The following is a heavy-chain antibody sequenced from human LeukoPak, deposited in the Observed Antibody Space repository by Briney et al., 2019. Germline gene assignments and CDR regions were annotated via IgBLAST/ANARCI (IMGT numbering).Heavy chain of an antibody. D-gene: IGHD3-22*01. V-gene: IGHV1-46*01. CDR2: INPSGGST. J-gene: IGHJ1*01. CDR1: GYTFTSYY. Sequence: ASVKVSCKASGYTFTSYYMHWVRQAPGQGLEWMGIINPSGGSTSHAQKFQGRVTMTRDTSTSTVYMELSSLRSEDTAVYYCARPWYDSSGYYPVEYFQHWGQGTLVTVSS. CDR3: ARPWYDSSGYYPVEYFQH.